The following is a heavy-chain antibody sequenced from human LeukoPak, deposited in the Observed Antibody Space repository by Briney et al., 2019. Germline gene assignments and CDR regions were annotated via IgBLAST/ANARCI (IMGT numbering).Heavy chain of an antibody. J-gene: IGHJ4*02. CDR1: GFTVSSNY. Sequence: GGSLRLSCAASGFTVSSNYMSWVRQAPGKGLEWVANIKQDGSEKHYVDSVKGRFTISRDNAKNSLYLQMNSLRAEDTAVYYCARDVFLGATDYWGQGTLVTVSS. CDR2: IKQDGSEK. V-gene: IGHV3-7*01. D-gene: IGHD1-26*01. CDR3: ARDVFLGATDY.